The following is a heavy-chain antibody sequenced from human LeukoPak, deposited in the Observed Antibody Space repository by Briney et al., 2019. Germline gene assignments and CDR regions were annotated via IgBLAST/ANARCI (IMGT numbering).Heavy chain of an antibody. Sequence: GGSLRLSCAASGFTFSSYEMDWVRQAPGKGLEWVSYISSSGSTIYYADSVKGRFTISRDNSKNTLYLQMNSLRAEDTAVYYCATVWAYSSSSWGQGTLVTVSS. D-gene: IGHD6-13*01. V-gene: IGHV3-48*03. CDR2: ISSSGSTI. J-gene: IGHJ4*02. CDR3: ATVWAYSSSS. CDR1: GFTFSSYE.